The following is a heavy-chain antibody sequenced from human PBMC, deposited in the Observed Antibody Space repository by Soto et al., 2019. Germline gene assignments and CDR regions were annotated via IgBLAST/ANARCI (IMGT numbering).Heavy chain of an antibody. V-gene: IGHV3-21*01. CDR1: GFPLEKYG. CDR3: ARATYSWYLEY. CDR2: ISFSGDYI. D-gene: IGHD1-26*01. Sequence: GGSLRLSCAVSGFPLEKYGMNWGRHAPRKGLEWGSSISFSGDYIYYADSVKSRFTISRDNARNSLYLQMNRLGVDDTALYFCARATYSWYLEYWGQGTQVTVSS. J-gene: IGHJ4*02.